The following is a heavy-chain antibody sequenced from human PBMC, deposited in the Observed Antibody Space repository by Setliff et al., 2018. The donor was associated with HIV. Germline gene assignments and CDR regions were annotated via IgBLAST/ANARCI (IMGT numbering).Heavy chain of an antibody. CDR2: LHLSGDT. J-gene: IGHJ1*01. CDR3: TTHQTHSSPGEWFQH. V-gene: IGHV4-61*02. CDR1: GDSINSGTYY. D-gene: IGHD3-22*01. Sequence: SETLSLTCTVSGDSINSGTYYWSWIRQPAGKGLEWIGRLHLSGDTNYNPSLKSRVTISVEASKNQISLKLTAVTAADSAVYYCTTHQTHSSPGEWFQHWGQGTLVTVSS.